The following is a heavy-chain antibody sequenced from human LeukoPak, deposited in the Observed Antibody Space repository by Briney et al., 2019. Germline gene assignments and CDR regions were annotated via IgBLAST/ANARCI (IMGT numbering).Heavy chain of an antibody. CDR2: ISYDGSNK. CDR3: AKALGSGGEGDFDI. CDR1: GFTFSSYG. Sequence: GGSLRLSCAASGFTFSSYGMHWVRQAPGKGLEWVAVISYDGSNKYYADSVKGRFTISRDNSKNTLYLQMNSLRAEDTAVYYCAKALGSGGEGDFDIWGQGTMVTVSS. J-gene: IGHJ3*02. D-gene: IGHD2-21*01. V-gene: IGHV3-30*18.